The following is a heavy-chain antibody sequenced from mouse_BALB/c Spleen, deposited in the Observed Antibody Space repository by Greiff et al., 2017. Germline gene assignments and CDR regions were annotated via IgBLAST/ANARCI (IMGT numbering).Heavy chain of an antibody. V-gene: IGHV1-7*01. CDR2: INPSTGYT. Sequence: QVQLQQSGAELAKPGASVKMSCKASGYTFTSYWMHWVKQRPGQGLEWIGYINPSTGYTEYNQKFKDKATLTADKSSSTAYMQLSSLTSEDSAVYYCARGRDYGSFFMDYWGQGTSVTVSS. CDR3: ARGRDYGSFFMDY. J-gene: IGHJ4*01. CDR1: GYTFTSYW. D-gene: IGHD1-1*01.